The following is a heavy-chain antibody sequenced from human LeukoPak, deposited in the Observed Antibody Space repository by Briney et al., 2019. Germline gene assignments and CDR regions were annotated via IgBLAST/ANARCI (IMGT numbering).Heavy chain of an antibody. CDR3: ARVGALSSSWLLY. J-gene: IGHJ4*02. D-gene: IGHD6-13*01. V-gene: IGHV3-74*01. Sequence: PGGSLRLSCAASGFTFSSYWMHWVRQAPGKGLVWVSCINGDGGRTNYADSVKGRFTISRDNAKNTLYLQMNSLRAEDTAVYFCARVGALSSSWLLYWGQGTLVTVSS. CDR1: GFTFSSYW. CDR2: INGDGGRT.